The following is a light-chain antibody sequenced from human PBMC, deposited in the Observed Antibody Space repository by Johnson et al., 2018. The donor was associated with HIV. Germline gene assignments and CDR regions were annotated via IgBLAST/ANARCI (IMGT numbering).Light chain of an antibody. Sequence: QSVLTQPPSVSAAPGQKVTISCSGSSSNIGNNYVSWYQQLPGAAPKLLIYENNKRPSGTPDRFSGSKSGTSATLGITGLQTGYEADYYCGTWDSSLSAGVFGTGTKVTVL. CDR1: SSNIGNNY. CDR2: ENN. J-gene: IGLJ1*01. V-gene: IGLV1-51*01. CDR3: GTWDSSLSAGV.